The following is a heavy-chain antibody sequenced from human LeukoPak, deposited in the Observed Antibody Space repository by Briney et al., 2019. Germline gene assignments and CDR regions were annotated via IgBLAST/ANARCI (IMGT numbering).Heavy chain of an antibody. CDR3: ARLSGTSWLDY. V-gene: IGHV6-1*01. CDR2: TYYRSKWYN. CDR1: GDSISSNSFA. Sequence: SQTLSLTCAISGDSISSNSFAWNWIRQSPARGLEWLGRTYYRSKWYNDYALSVKSRITINPDTSKNQFSLQLNSVTPEDSAVYYCARLSGTSWLDYWGQETLVTVSS. D-gene: IGHD2-2*01. J-gene: IGHJ4*02.